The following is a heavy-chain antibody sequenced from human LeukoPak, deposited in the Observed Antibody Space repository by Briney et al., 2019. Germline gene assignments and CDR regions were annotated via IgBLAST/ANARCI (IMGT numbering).Heavy chain of an antibody. Sequence: PGGSLRLSCSASGFSFSSHGVDWVRQAPGKGLEWVSGISGSGGSTNYADSVKGRLTISRDNSKNTLYLQMNSLRAEDTAVYYCAKAVGFYYYSGMDVWGQGATVTVS. CDR3: AKAVGFYYYSGMDV. D-gene: IGHD6-19*01. J-gene: IGHJ6*02. V-gene: IGHV3-23*01. CDR1: GFSFSSHG. CDR2: ISGSGGST.